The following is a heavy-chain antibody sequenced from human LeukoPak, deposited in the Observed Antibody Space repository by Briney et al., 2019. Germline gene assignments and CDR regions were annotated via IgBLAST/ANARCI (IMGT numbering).Heavy chain of an antibody. CDR3: ARPNYSSGWLWYFDL. Sequence: SETLSLTCTVSGGSISSYYWTWIRQPAGKGLEWVGRIYSSGNTNYNSSLKSRVTLSIDTSKNQFSLKLSSVTAADTAVYYCARPNYSSGWLWYFDLWGRGTLVTVSS. CDR2: IYSSGNT. D-gene: IGHD6-19*01. V-gene: IGHV4-4*07. J-gene: IGHJ2*01. CDR1: GGSISSYY.